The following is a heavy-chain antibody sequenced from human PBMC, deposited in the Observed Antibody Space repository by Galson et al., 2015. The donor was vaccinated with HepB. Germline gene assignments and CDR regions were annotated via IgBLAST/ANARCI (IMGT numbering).Heavy chain of an antibody. J-gene: IGHJ3*01. CDR3: AKDAYSYNQVLDPFDL. Sequence: SCAASGFTFSNYAMNWVRQAPGKGLEWVAHIGGSGGGTYYADSVRGRFTGSRDDSRNTLYLQMNSLRAEDTAIYYCAKDAYSYNQVLDPFDLWGQGTMVTVSS. CDR1: GFTFSNYA. CDR2: IGGSGGGT. D-gene: IGHD5-18*01. V-gene: IGHV3-23*01.